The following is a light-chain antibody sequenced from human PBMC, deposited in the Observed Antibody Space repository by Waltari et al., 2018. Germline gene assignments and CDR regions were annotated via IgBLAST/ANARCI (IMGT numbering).Light chain of an antibody. CDR1: QSIRSN. Sequence: EIVITQSPATLSVFPGERATLSCRASQSIRSNLAWYQHKPGQAPRLLIYGASTRATGIPARFSGSWSGTEFTLTISSLQSEDFAVYFCQQYDNWLGTFGQGTKVEIK. CDR3: QQYDNWLGT. CDR2: GAS. J-gene: IGKJ1*01. V-gene: IGKV3-15*01.